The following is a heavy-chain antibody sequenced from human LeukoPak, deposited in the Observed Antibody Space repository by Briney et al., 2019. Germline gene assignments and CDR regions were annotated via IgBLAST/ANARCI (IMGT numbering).Heavy chain of an antibody. V-gene: IGHV1-2*02. CDR1: GYTFTGYY. Sequence: GASVKVSCKASGYTFTGYYMHWVRRAPGQGLGWMGYIYPNSGATKYAQKFQGRVTMTRDTSISTAYMELSGLRSDDTAVYYCGTLLSNGPFDYWGQGSLVTVSS. J-gene: IGHJ4*02. CDR3: GTLLSNGPFDY. CDR2: IYPNSGAT.